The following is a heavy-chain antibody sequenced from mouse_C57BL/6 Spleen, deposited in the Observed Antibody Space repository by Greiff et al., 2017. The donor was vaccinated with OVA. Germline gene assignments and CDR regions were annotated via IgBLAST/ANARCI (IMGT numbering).Heavy chain of an antibody. CDR1: GFTFSSYA. V-gene: IGHV5-9-1*02. Sequence: EVQGVESGEGLVKPGGSLKLSCAASGFTFSSYAMSWVRQTPEKRLEWVAYISSVGDYIYYADTVKGRFTISRDNARNTLYLQMSSMKAEDTAMDDCTREGPLSGTGYFDVWGTGTTVTVSS. CDR2: ISSVGDYI. CDR3: TREGPLSGTGYFDV. D-gene: IGHD4-1*01. J-gene: IGHJ1*03.